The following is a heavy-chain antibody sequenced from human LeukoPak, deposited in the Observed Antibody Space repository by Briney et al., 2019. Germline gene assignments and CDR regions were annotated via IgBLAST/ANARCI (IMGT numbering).Heavy chain of an antibody. V-gene: IGHV3-23*01. D-gene: IGHD3-10*01. CDR1: GFTFSTSA. CDR3: AKGSF. CDR2: TSESGGST. Sequence: GGSLRLSCVVSGFTFSTSAMSWVRQAPGKGLEWVSGTSESGGSTYYADSVKGRFTSSRDNSKNTLYLQMNNLRAEDTAAYYCAKGSFWGQGTLVTVSS. J-gene: IGHJ4*02.